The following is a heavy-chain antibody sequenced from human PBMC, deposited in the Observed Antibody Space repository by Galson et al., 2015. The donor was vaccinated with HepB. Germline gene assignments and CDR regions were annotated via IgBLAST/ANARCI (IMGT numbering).Heavy chain of an antibody. V-gene: IGHV1-18*01. CDR1: GYTFTSYG. D-gene: IGHD1-26*01. J-gene: IGHJ4*02. Sequence: SVKVSCKASGYTFTSYGISWVRQAPGQGLEWMGWISAYNGNTNYAQKLQGRVTMTTDTSTSTAYMELRSLRSDDTAVYYCARDGREWEPTPYYFDYWGQGTLVTVSS. CDR3: ARDGREWEPTPYYFDY. CDR2: ISAYNGNT.